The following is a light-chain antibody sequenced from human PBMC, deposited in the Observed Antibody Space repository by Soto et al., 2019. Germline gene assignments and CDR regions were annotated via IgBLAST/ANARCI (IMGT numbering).Light chain of an antibody. CDR3: SSSTSSSTYV. CDR2: DVS. CDR1: SSDVGGYNY. J-gene: IGLJ1*01. V-gene: IGLV2-14*01. Sequence: QSVLTQPASVSGSPGQSITISCTGTSSDVGGYNYVSWYQQHPGKAPKLMIYDVSNRPSGVSDRFSGSKSGNTASLTISGLQAEDEADYYCSSSTSSSTYVFGTGTELTVL.